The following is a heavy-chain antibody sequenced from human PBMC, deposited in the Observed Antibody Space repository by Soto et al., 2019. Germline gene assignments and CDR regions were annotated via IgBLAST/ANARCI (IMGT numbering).Heavy chain of an antibody. CDR3: ARASTYGESDY. CDR1: GYTFTVYF. CDR2: VDPNSGGT. Sequence: QVHLVQSGAEVKKPGASVKVSCKASGYTFTVYFVHWVRQAPGHGLAWMGWVDPNSGGTNYSQKFQGRVTMTRDTSISTAYMELSRLRSDDTAVDFCARASTYGESDYWGQGTLVTVSS. J-gene: IGHJ4*02. D-gene: IGHD3-10*01. V-gene: IGHV1-2*02.